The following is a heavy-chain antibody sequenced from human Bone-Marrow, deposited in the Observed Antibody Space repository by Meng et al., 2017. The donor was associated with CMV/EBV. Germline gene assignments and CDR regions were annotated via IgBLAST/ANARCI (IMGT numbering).Heavy chain of an antibody. D-gene: IGHD3-10*01. Sequence: LSLTCAASGFTVSSNYMTWVRQAPGKGLEWVSVIYSAGSTVYADSVKGRFTISRDNSKNTLYLQMNNLRAEDTAVYYCARDPGAWGDDAFDICGQGTMVTVSS. V-gene: IGHV3-53*01. CDR3: ARDPGAWGDDAFDI. J-gene: IGHJ3*02. CDR1: GFTVSSNY. CDR2: IYSAGST.